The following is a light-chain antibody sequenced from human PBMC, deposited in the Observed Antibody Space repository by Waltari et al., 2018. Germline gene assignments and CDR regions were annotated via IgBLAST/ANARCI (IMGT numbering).Light chain of an antibody. J-gene: IGKJ4*01. CDR3: QQYNNWPPLT. CDR1: QCVSRN. CDR2: GAS. Sequence: EIVMTPSSATLFVSPGESATLACRASQCVSRNLAWYQQKPGQAPRLRSSGASTRATGIPARFSGSGSGTEFTLTISSLQSEDFAVYYCQQYNNWPPLTFGGGTKVEIK. V-gene: IGKV3-15*01.